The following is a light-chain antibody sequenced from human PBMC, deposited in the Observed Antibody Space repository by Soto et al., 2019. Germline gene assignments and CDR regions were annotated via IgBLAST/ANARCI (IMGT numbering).Light chain of an antibody. CDR2: LGS. CDR3: MQALQTPPP. Sequence: DIVMTQSPLSLPVTPGEPASISCRSSQSLLHGNGNNYLDWYLQKAGQPPQLLIYLGSNRASGVPDRFSGSGSGTDFTLKISGVEAEDVGVYYCMQALQTPPPFGQGTRLEI. J-gene: IGKJ5*01. CDR1: QSLLHGNGNNY. V-gene: IGKV2-28*01.